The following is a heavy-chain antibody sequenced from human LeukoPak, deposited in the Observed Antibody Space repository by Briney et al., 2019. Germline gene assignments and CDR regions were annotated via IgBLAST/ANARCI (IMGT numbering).Heavy chain of an antibody. J-gene: IGHJ4*02. CDR1: GLTFSNYW. CDR2: INQYGSEK. Sequence: GSLRLSCAASGLTFSNYWMTWVRQAPGKGLECVASINQYGSEKYYVDSVKGRFTISRDNAKNSVSLQMNSLRAEDTAVYYCARSLGDDWGQGTLVTVSS. CDR3: ARSLGDD. D-gene: IGHD3-16*01. V-gene: IGHV3-7*01.